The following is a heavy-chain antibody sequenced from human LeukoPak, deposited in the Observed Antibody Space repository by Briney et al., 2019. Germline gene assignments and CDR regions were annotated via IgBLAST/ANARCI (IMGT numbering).Heavy chain of an antibody. Sequence: GGSLRLSCAASGFTFSSYGMHWVRQAPGKGLEWVSGISGSGGNTYYADSVKGRFTVSRDNSKNTLYLEMNSLRAGDTAVYYCAVEKADSPDYWGQGTLVTVSS. CDR3: AVEKADSPDY. CDR1: GFTFSSYG. V-gene: IGHV3-23*01. D-gene: IGHD5-24*01. J-gene: IGHJ4*02. CDR2: ISGSGGNT.